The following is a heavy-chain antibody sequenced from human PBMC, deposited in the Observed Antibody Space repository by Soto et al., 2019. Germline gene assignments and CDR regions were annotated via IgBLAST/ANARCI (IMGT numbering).Heavy chain of an antibody. CDR3: ARGQTGSRGIDDNWFDP. D-gene: IGHD1-26*01. V-gene: IGHV5-51*01. J-gene: IGHJ5*02. CDR1: GYSFTSYW. CDR2: IYPGDSDT. Sequence: GESLKISCKGSGYSFTSYWIGWVRQMPGKGLEWMGIIYPGDSDTRYSPSFQGQVTISAVKSISTAYLQWSSLKASDTAMYYCARGQTGSRGIDDNWFDPWGQGTLVTVSS.